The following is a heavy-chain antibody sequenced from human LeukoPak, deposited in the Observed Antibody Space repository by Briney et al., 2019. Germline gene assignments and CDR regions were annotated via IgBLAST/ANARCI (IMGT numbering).Heavy chain of an antibody. V-gene: IGHV3-53*01. CDR1: GFTVSSNY. Sequence: PGGSLRLSCAASGFTVSSNYMSWVRQAPGKGLGWVSVIYSGGSTYYADSVKGRFTISRDNSKNTLYLQMNSLRAEDTAVYYCARGKGIYYYYMDVWGKGTTVTVSS. J-gene: IGHJ6*03. CDR3: ARGKGIYYYYMDV. CDR2: IYSGGST.